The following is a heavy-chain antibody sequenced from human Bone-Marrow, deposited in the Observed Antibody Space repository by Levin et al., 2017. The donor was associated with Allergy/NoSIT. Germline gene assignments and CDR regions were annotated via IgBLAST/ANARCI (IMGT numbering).Heavy chain of an antibody. CDR3: ARDAVSYHFDY. J-gene: IGHJ4*02. D-gene: IGHD1-26*01. V-gene: IGHV3-33*01. CDR1: GFTFSSYG. CDR2: IWYDGSNK. Sequence: GESLKISCAASGFTFSSYGMHWVRQAPGKGLEWVAVIWYDGSNKYYADSVKGRFTISRDNSKNTLYLQMNSLRAEDTAVYYCARDAVSYHFDYWGQGTLVTVSS.